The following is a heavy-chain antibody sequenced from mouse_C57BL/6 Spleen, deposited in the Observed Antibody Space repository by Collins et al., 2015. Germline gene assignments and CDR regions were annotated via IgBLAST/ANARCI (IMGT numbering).Heavy chain of an antibody. CDR3: ARLNYGKDFDV. D-gene: IGHD1-1*01. Sequence: QVQLQQPGAELVKPGASVKLSCKASGYTFTSYWMHWVKQRPGQGLEWIGMIHPNSGSTNYNEKFKSKATLTVDKSSSTAYMQLSSLTSEDSAVYYCARLNYGKDFDVWGTGTTVTVSS. V-gene: IGHV1-64*01. CDR2: IHPNSGST. CDR1: GYTFTSYW. J-gene: IGHJ1*03.